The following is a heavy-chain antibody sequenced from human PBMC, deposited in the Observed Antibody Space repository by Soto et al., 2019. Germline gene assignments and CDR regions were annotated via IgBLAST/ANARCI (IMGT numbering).Heavy chain of an antibody. Sequence: QVQLVESGGGVVQPGRSLRLSCAASGFTFSTYGMHWVRQAPGKGLEWLAVISNKGINKYYAESVKGRFTISRDNSKDTLFLQMNSLRGEDTAIYYCARVIRADSTSSNFYYYSGLDVWGQETTVTV. CDR2: ISNKGINK. CDR1: GFTFSTYG. V-gene: IGHV3-30*03. J-gene: IGHJ6*02. CDR3: ARVIRADSTSSNFYYYSGLDV. D-gene: IGHD6-6*01.